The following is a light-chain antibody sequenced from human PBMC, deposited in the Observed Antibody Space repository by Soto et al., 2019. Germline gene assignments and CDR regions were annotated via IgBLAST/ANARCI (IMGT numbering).Light chain of an antibody. V-gene: IGKV3-11*01. CDR2: DAS. Sequence: ELVLTQSPATLSLSPGERATLSCRASQSVSSYLAWYQQKPGQAPRLLIYDASNRATGIPARFRGSGSGTDFTLTISSLEPEDFAVYYCQQLSNPLTVGGGTKVEIK. CDR3: QQLSNPLT. CDR1: QSVSSY. J-gene: IGKJ4*01.